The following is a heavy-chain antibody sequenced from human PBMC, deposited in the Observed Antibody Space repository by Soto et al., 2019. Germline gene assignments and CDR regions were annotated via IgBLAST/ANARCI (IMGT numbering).Heavy chain of an antibody. CDR1: GFTFTSYW. CDR2: INTDGSST. J-gene: IGHJ4*02. D-gene: IGHD6-19*01. CDR3: VRGDWYGDN. Sequence: EVQLVESGGGLVQPGGSLRLSCAASGFTFTSYWMYWVRQGPGKRLLWVSRINTDGSSTTHADSVKGRFTISRDNAKNMLYLQMNNLGTEDTAVYYCVRGDWYGDNWGQGTQVTVSS. V-gene: IGHV3-74*01.